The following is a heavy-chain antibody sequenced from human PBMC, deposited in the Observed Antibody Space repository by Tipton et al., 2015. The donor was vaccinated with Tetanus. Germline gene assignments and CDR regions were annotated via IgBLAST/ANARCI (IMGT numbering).Heavy chain of an antibody. CDR3: ARGGSSWYNNGFDP. CDR2: INHSGST. J-gene: IGHJ5*02. V-gene: IGHV4-34*01. CDR1: GGSFSGYY. Sequence: TLSLTCAVYGGSFSGYYWSWIRQPPGKGLEWIGEINHSGSTNYNPSLKSPVTISVDTSKNQFSLKLSSVTAADTAVYYCARGGSSWYNNGFDPWGQGTLVTVSS. D-gene: IGHD6-13*01.